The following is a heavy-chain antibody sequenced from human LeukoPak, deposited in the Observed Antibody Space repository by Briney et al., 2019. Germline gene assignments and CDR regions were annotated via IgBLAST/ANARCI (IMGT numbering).Heavy chain of an antibody. CDR3: AGEPAVPAARGKAWFDP. J-gene: IGHJ5*02. CDR1: GGSISSGSYY. Sequence: PSETLSLTCTVSGGSISSGSYYWSWIRQPAGKGLEWIGRIYTSGSTNYNPSLKSRVTISVDTSKNQFSLKLSSVTAADTAVYYCAGEPAVPAARGKAWFDPWGQGTLVTVSS. V-gene: IGHV4-61*02. D-gene: IGHD2-2*01. CDR2: IYTSGST.